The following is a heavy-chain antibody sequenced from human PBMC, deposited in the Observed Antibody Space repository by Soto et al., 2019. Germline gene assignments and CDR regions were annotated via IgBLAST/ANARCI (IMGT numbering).Heavy chain of an antibody. D-gene: IGHD5-18*01. Sequence: QVQLVESGGGVVQPGRSLRLSCAASGFTFSSYGMHWVRQAPGKGLEWVAVISYDGSNKYYADSVKGRFTISRDNSKNTPYLQMNSLRAEDTAVYYCAKARGMRNSYGLGYWGQGTLVTVSS. J-gene: IGHJ4*02. CDR1: GFTFSSYG. CDR2: ISYDGSNK. CDR3: AKARGMRNSYGLGY. V-gene: IGHV3-30*18.